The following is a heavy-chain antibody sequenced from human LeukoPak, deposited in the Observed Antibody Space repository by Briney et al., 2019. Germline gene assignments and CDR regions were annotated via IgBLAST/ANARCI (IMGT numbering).Heavy chain of an antibody. D-gene: IGHD4-17*01. CDR2: IYNSGST. J-gene: IGHJ2*01. Sequence: SETLSLTCSVSGGSISTSYWIWIRQPPGKGLEWIGYIYNSGSTNYNPSFKSRVTISVDMSKNQFSLKLSSVTAADTAVYYCARPKYADYNWPDWYFDLWGRGTLVTVSS. CDR1: GGSISTSY. V-gene: IGHV4-59*01. CDR3: ARPKYADYNWPDWYFDL.